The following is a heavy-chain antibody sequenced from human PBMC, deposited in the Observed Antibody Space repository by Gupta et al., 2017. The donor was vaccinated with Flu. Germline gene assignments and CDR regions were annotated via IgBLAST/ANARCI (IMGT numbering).Heavy chain of an antibody. CDR3: ARLDRTTECVGYHYFGMDV. Sequence: QVTLRETGPALVQPTQALTLTCSFSGFSLSDTPMLVTWVRQSPGKALEWLGFIDSRDYSYYNTSLRTRLTISKAPSKNQVLLTLTNVGPDDSGKYFCARLDRTTECVGYHYFGMDVWGPGTTVTVSS. CDR2: IDSRDYS. J-gene: IGHJ6*02. V-gene: IGHV2-70*20. CDR1: GFSLSDTPML. D-gene: IGHD1-1*01.